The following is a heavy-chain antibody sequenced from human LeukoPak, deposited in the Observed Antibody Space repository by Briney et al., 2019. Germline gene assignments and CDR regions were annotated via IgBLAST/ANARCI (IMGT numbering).Heavy chain of an antibody. CDR3: ARETSGGYVWEGFDY. CDR2: IKSKPDGATI. D-gene: IGHD5-12*01. Sequence: GGSLRLSCAASGFIFSNAWLSWVRQAPGKGLEWVGRIKSKPDGATIDYAAPVKDRFIISRDDSKNSLSLQMNSLRAEDTAVYYCARETSGGYVWEGFDYWGQGTLVTVSS. J-gene: IGHJ4*02. CDR1: GFIFSNAW. V-gene: IGHV3-15*01.